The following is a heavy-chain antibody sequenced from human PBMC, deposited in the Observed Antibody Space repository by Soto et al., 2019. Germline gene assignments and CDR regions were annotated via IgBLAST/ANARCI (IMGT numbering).Heavy chain of an antibody. Sequence: QVQLVQSGAEVKKLGASVKVSCKASGYTFTNYAMHWVRQAPGQRLEWMGWINAGNGSTKYSQKFQGRVTITRDTSASTAHMELSSLRAEDTAVYYCARGGSLYWYFDLWGRGTLVTVSS. J-gene: IGHJ2*01. D-gene: IGHD1-26*01. V-gene: IGHV1-3*01. CDR3: ARGGSLYWYFDL. CDR2: INAGNGST. CDR1: GYTFTNYA.